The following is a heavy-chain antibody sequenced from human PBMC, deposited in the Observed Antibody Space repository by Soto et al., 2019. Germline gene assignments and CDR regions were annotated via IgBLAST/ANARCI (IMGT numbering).Heavy chain of an antibody. CDR1: MDSVSNNRAT. D-gene: IGHD1-26*01. CDR2: TYYRSKWIS. J-gene: IGHJ4*02. V-gene: IGHV6-1*01. CDR3: ARDPPDFNSGFDF. Sequence: SQTLSLTCAISMDSVSNNRATWNWIRHSPSGGLEWLGRTYYRSKWISDYAMSVKGRISINPDTSKNLVSLHLNFVTPEDTAVYYCARDPPDFNSGFDFWGQGTPVTVSS.